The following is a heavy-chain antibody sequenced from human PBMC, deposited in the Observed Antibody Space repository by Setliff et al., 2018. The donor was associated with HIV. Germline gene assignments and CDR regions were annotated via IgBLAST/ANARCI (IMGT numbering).Heavy chain of an antibody. V-gene: IGHV4-59*01. CDR1: GGSITNYY. CDR2: IYYSGST. CDR3: ARGDYYYYYMDV. Sequence: SETLSLTCTVSGGSITNYYWNWIRQPPGRGLEWIGYIYYSGSTNYNPSLKSRVTISVDTSKKQFSLKLNSVTAADTAVYYCARGDYYYYYMDVWGKGTTVTVSS. J-gene: IGHJ6*03.